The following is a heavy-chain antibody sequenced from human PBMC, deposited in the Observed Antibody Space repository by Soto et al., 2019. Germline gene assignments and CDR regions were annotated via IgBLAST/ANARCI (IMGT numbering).Heavy chain of an antibody. J-gene: IGHJ3*02. CDR3: TRVPTPVPAAIDI. Sequence: GGSLRLSCAAYGFTFGDYCMDWVGHAPGKGLDWVGRIRNEANSYTAEYAASVKGRFTMSRDDSKNSLYLQMNSLKTEDTAVYYCTRVPTPVPAAIDIWGQGTMVTVS. CDR1: GFTFGDYC. D-gene: IGHD2-15*01. V-gene: IGHV3-72*01. CDR2: IRNEANSYTA.